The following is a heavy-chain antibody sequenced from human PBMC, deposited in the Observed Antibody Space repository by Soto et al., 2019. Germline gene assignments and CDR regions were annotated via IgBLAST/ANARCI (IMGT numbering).Heavy chain of an antibody. Sequence: SETLSLTCTVSGGSISSGDYYWSWIRQPPGKGLEWIGYIYYSGSTYYNPSLKSRVTISVDTSKNQFSLKLSSVTAADTAVYYCARDFRLKMATIFPCCYYGMDVWGQGITVTVSS. D-gene: IGHD5-12*01. CDR1: GGSISSGDYY. CDR2: IYYSGST. V-gene: IGHV4-30-4*01. CDR3: ARDFRLKMATIFPCCYYGMDV. J-gene: IGHJ6*02.